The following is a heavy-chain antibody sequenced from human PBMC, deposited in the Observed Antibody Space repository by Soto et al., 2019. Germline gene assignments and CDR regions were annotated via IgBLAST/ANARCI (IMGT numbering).Heavy chain of an antibody. J-gene: IGHJ4*02. CDR3: ARGTIVARQHLDY. CDR2: ISIRGGDE. D-gene: IGHD6-6*01. CDR1: GFTFSNYG. V-gene: IGHV3-30*03. Sequence: PGGSLRLSCAGSGFTFSNYGLHWVCQAPGKGLEWVTVISIRGGDEYYAESVRGRFTISRDDSKNTLYLQMDSLRVEDTAVYYCARGTIVARQHLDYWGQGTLVTVSS.